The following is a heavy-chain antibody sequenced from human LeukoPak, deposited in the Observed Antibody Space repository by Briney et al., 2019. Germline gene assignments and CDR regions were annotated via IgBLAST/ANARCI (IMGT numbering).Heavy chain of an antibody. V-gene: IGHV3-11*04. D-gene: IGHD6-6*01. CDR3: ARLSSDYYYMDV. CDR2: ISPNSADI. CDR1: GFTFTDVY. J-gene: IGHJ6*03. Sequence: GGSLRLSCAASGFTFTDVYMSWIRQSPGKGLEWLAYISPNSADISYADSVKGRFTISRDNAKNSLYLQMNSLRVEDTAVYYCARLSSDYYYMDVWGKGTTVTVSS.